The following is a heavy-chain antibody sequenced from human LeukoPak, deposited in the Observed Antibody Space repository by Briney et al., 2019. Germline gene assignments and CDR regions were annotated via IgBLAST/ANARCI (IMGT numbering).Heavy chain of an antibody. CDR2: IYWNDYK. CDR1: GFSLSTSGVG. V-gene: IGHV2-5*01. J-gene: IGHJ5*02. Sequence: ESGPTLVKPTQTLTLTCTFSGFSLSTSGVGVGWIRQPPGKALEWLALIYWNDYKRYSPSLKSRLTITKDTSKNQVVLTMTNMDPVDTATYYCAHRPMGNWFDPWGQGTLVTVSS. D-gene: IGHD1-26*01. CDR3: AHRPMGNWFDP.